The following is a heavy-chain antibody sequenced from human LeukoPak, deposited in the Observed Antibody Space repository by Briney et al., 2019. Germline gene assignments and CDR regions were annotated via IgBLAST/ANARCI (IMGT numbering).Heavy chain of an antibody. V-gene: IGHV4-34*01. J-gene: IGHJ5*02. CDR1: GGSFSGYY. D-gene: IGHD1-26*01. CDR2: INHSGST. CDR3: ARALWELRNNWFDP. Sequence: PSETLSLTCAVYGGSFSGYYWSWIRQPPGKGLEWIGEINHSGSTNYNPSLKSRVTISVDTSKNQFSLKLSSVTAANRAVYYCARALWELRNNWFDPWGQGTLVTVSS.